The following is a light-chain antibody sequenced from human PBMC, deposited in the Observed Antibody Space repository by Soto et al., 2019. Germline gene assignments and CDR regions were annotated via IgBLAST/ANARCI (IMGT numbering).Light chain of an antibody. CDR2: GAS. Sequence: EIVMTQSPATLSVSPGERATLSCRASQSVRGNLAWYQQKPGQAPRLLIYGASTRATDIPARFSGSGSETEFTLTISSLQSEDFAIYYCQQYINCPLTFGGGTKVEIK. V-gene: IGKV3-15*01. CDR3: QQYINCPLT. CDR1: QSVRGN. J-gene: IGKJ4*01.